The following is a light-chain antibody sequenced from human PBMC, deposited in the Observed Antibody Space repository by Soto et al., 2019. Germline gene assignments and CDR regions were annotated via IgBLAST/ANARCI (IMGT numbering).Light chain of an antibody. CDR1: QSVGSNS. Sequence: EIVLTQSPGTLSLSPGERATLSCRASQSVGSNSLAWYQQKPGQAPRLLIFGASRRATGIPDRFSGSGSGTDFTLTNSRLEPEDFAVYYCQLYSTFGQGTKVEIK. CDR2: GAS. CDR3: QLYST. J-gene: IGKJ1*01. V-gene: IGKV3-20*01.